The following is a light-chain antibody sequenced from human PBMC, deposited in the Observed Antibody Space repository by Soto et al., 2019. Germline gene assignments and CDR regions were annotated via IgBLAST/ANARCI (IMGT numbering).Light chain of an antibody. V-gene: IGKV1-5*01. CDR1: QSISSW. CDR3: QQYNSYSQRT. J-gene: IGKJ1*01. Sequence: DIQMTQSPSTLSASVGDRVTITCRASQSISSWLAWYQQKPGKALKLLIYDASSLESGVPSRFSGSGSGTEFTLTISSLQPDDFATYYCQQYNSYSQRTFGQGTKVEIK. CDR2: DAS.